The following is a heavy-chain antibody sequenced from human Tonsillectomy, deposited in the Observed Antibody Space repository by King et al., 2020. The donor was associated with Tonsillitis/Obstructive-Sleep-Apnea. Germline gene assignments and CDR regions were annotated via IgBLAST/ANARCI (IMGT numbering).Heavy chain of an antibody. CDR1: GVSLSTSGMC. Sequence: RVTLKESGPALGKPTQTPTLTCTFSGVSLSTSGMCVSLIRQPPGKALEWLARIDWDDGKYYSTSLKTRLTISKDTSKNQVVLTMTNMDPVDTATYYCARIRCAFNDAFDIWGQGTMVTVSS. CDR3: ARIRCAFNDAFDI. J-gene: IGHJ3*02. V-gene: IGHV2-70*11. CDR2: IDWDDGK.